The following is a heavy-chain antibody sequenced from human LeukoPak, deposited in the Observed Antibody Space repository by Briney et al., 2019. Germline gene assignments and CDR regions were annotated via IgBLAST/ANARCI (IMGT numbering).Heavy chain of an antibody. CDR1: GYTFTSYD. CDR2: MNPNSGNT. Sequence: ASVKVSCKASGYTFTSYDINWVRQAPGQGLEWMGWMNPNSGNTVYTQRFQGRVTMTRNTSTSTAYMELSNLRSEDTAVYYCARGRARFGMDVWGQGTTVTVSS. V-gene: IGHV1-8*01. CDR3: ARGRARFGMDV. J-gene: IGHJ6*02.